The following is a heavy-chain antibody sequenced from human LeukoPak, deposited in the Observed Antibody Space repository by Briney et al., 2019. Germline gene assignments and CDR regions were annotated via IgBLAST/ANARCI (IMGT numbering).Heavy chain of an antibody. CDR3: ARSPSIAARSYYYYYMDV. Sequence: SQTLSLTCTVSGGSISSGSYYWSWIRQPAGKGLEWIGRIYTSGSTNYNPSLKSRVTISVGTSKNQFSLKLSSVTAADTAVYYCARSPSIAARSYYYYYMDVWGKGTTVTVSS. J-gene: IGHJ6*03. CDR1: GGSISSGSYY. CDR2: IYTSGST. D-gene: IGHD6-6*01. V-gene: IGHV4-61*02.